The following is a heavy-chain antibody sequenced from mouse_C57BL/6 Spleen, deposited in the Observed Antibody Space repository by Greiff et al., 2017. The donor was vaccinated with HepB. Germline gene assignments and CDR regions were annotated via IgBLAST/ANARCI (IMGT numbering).Heavy chain of an antibody. Sequence: VQGVESGAELARPGASVKLSCKASGYTFTSYGISWVKQRTGQGLEWIGEIYPRSGNTYYNEKFKGKATLTADKSSSTAYMELRSLTSEDSAVYFCARGDYDLDYWGEGTPLTVSS. CDR2: IYPRSGNT. D-gene: IGHD2-4*01. CDR3: ARGDYDLDY. V-gene: IGHV1-81*01. J-gene: IGHJ2*01. CDR1: GYTFTSYG.